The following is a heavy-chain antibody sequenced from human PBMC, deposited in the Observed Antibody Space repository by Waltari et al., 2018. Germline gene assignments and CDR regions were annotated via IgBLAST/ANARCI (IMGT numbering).Heavy chain of an antibody. Sequence: VQLQESGPGLVKPSQTLSLTCTVPGGSLSSGSYYWSWIRPPAGKGLEWIGRIYTSGSTNYNPSLKSRVTISVDTSKNQFSLKLSSVTAADTAVYYCAREEVTQRAGWFDPWGQGTLVTVSS. CDR1: GGSLSSGSYY. J-gene: IGHJ5*02. D-gene: IGHD4-4*01. CDR2: IYTSGST. V-gene: IGHV4-61*02. CDR3: AREEVTQRAGWFDP.